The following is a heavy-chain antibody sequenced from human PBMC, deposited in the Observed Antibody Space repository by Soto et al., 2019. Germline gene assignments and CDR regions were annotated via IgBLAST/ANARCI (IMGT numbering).Heavy chain of an antibody. V-gene: IGHV3-33*01. CDR1: GFTFSSYG. CDR2: IWYDGSNK. CDR3: ARGLLTIFGVVTGYFDY. Sequence: QVQLVESGGGVFQPGRSLRLSCAASGFTFSSYGMHWVRQAQGKGLEGGAVIWYDGSNKYYADSVKGRFTISRDNSKNTLYLQMNSLRAEDTAVYYCARGLLTIFGVVTGYFDYWGQGTLVTVSS. J-gene: IGHJ4*02. D-gene: IGHD3-3*01.